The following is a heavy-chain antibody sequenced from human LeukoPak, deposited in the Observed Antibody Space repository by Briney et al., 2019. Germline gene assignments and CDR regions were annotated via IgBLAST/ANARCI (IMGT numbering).Heavy chain of an antibody. CDR3: ASHSNSLDY. D-gene: IGHD4-4*01. CDR2: IYHSGST. J-gene: IGHJ4*02. CDR1: GGSISSGGYS. Sequence: SETLSLTCAVSGGSISSGGYSWSWIRQPPGKGLEWIGYIYHSGSTYYNPSLKSRVTISVDRSKNQFSLKLSSVTAADTAVYYCASHSNSLDYWGQGTLVTVSS. V-gene: IGHV4-30-2*01.